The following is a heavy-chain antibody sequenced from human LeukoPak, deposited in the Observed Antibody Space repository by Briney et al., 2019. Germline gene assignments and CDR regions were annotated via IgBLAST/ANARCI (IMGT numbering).Heavy chain of an antibody. CDR1: GGSISSGSYY. Sequence: SETLSLTCTVSGGSISSGSYYWSWIRQPAGKGLEWIGRIYTSWSTNYNPSLKSRVTISVDTSKNQFSLKLSSVTAADTAVYYCARDYCGGDCYLDNWFDPWGQGTLVTVSS. J-gene: IGHJ5*02. CDR2: IYTSWST. D-gene: IGHD2-21*01. CDR3: ARDYCGGDCYLDNWFDP. V-gene: IGHV4-61*02.